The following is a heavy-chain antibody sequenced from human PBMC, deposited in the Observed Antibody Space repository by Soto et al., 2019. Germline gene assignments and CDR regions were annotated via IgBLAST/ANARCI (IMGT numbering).Heavy chain of an antibody. CDR2: IKQDGSER. Sequence: EVQLVESGGGLVQPGGSLKLSWAASGFTFSSYWMSWVRQAPGKGLEWVANIKQDGSERYYVDSVKGRFTISRDNAKNSLYLQMNSLRAEDTAVYYRVSGGGTEDWRQGTLVTVSS. CDR1: GFTFSSYW. CDR3: VSGGGTED. V-gene: IGHV3-7*01. J-gene: IGHJ4*02. D-gene: IGHD2-8*02.